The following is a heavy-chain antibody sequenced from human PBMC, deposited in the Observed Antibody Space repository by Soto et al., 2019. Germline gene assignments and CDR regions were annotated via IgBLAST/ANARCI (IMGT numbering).Heavy chain of an antibody. CDR1: GFTFSSYW. J-gene: IGHJ4*02. D-gene: IGHD1-1*01. CDR3: ARNWNGVVY. Sequence: EVQLVESGGDLVPPGGSLRLSCVASGFTFSSYWMHWVRQVPGKGPMWVSHISTDGSSTNYADSVKGRFTSSRDNAKNTLYLQMNSLRAEDTAVYYCARNWNGVVYWGQGTLVTVSS. CDR2: ISTDGSST. V-gene: IGHV3-74*01.